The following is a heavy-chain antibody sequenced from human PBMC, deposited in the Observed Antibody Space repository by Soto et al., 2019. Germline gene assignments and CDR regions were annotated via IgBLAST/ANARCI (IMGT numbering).Heavy chain of an antibody. J-gene: IGHJ4*02. D-gene: IGHD6-6*01. CDR1: GDSVSSNSAA. CDR2: TYYRSKWYN. V-gene: IGHV6-1*01. Sequence: SQTLSLTCAISGDSVSSNSAAWNWIRQSPSRGLEWLGRTYYRSKWYNDYAVSVKSRITINPDTSKNQFSLRLNSVTAADTAVYYCARHGLSIAPRPIYSFDYWGQGALVTVSS. CDR3: ARHGLSIAPRPIYSFDY.